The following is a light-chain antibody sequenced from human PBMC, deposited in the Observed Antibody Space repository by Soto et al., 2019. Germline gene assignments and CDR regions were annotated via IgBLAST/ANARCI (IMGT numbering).Light chain of an antibody. CDR2: GAS. V-gene: IGKV3-11*01. J-gene: IGKJ3*01. CDR3: QQRSNWPRFT. CDR1: QSINSD. Sequence: EIVMTQSPAPLSVSPVETTRLTCSASQSINSDVAWYQQKVGQTPRLLIHGASTRATGIAARFSGSGSGTDFTLTISSLEPEDFAVYYCQQRSNWPRFTFGPGTKVDIK.